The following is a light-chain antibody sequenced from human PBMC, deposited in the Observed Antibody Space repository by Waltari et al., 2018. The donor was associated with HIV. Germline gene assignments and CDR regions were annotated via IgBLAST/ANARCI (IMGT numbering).Light chain of an antibody. J-gene: IGKJ3*01. Sequence: EIVLTQSPATLSLSPGERATLSCRASQSVSSFLAWYQQRPGQAPRLLIYDASNRATVIPARFTGSGSGTDFTLTISSLEPEDFAVYYCQQRSIWPFTFGPGTKVHI. V-gene: IGKV3-11*01. CDR1: QSVSSF. CDR3: QQRSIWPFT. CDR2: DAS.